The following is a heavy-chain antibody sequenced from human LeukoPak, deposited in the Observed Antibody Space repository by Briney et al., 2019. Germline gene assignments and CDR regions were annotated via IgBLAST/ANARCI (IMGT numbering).Heavy chain of an antibody. V-gene: IGHV4-4*07. CDR1: GGSISSYD. J-gene: IGHJ4*02. Sequence: SETLPLTCTVSGGSISSYDWSWIRQPAGKGLEWIGRINTSGSTKYNPSLKSRVTMSVDTSKNQFSLKLTSVTAADTAVYYCAKDLMGLMDYWGQGTLVTVSS. CDR3: AKDLMGLMDY. CDR2: INTSGST. D-gene: IGHD3-16*01.